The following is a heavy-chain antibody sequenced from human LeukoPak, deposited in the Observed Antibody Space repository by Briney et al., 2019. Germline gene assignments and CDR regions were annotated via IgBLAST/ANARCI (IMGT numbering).Heavy chain of an antibody. Sequence: SVKVSCKASGGPFTTYAISWVRLAPGQGLEWMGRIIPLLNMTHYAQTFQGRVTITADKATTTAYMELSSLRSEDTALYFCAYTGSYSYNYFDPWGQGTLVTVSS. J-gene: IGHJ5*02. CDR1: GGPFTTYA. CDR3: AYTGSYSYNYFDP. CDR2: IIPLLNMT. V-gene: IGHV1-69*04. D-gene: IGHD1-26*01.